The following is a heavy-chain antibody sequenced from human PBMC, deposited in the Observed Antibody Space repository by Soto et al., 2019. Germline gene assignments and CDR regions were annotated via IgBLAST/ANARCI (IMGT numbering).Heavy chain of an antibody. CDR1: GGSISSYY. V-gene: IGHV4-59*08. CDR3: ARHTSNRYYYYGMDV. Sequence: TLSLTCTVSGGSISSYYWSWIRQPPGKGLEWIGYIYYSGSANYNPSLKSRVTISVHTSKNQFSLKLSSVTAADTAVYYCARHTSNRYYYYGMDVWGHGTTVTVSS. D-gene: IGHD2-2*01. CDR2: IYYSGSA. J-gene: IGHJ6*02.